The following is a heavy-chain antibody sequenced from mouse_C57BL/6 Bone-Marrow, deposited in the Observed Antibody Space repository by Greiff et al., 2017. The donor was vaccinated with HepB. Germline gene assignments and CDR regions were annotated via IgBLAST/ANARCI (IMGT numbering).Heavy chain of an antibody. J-gene: IGHJ3*01. CDR3: APIYYDYPWFAY. D-gene: IGHD2-4*01. CDR1: GYTFTSYG. CDR2: IYPRSGNT. V-gene: IGHV1-81*01. Sequence: VQLQQSGAELARPGASVKLSCKASGYTFTSYGISWVKQRTGQGLEWIGEIYPRSGNTYYNEKFKGKATLTADKSSSTAYMELRSLTSEDSAVYFCAPIYYDYPWFAYWGQGTLVTVSA.